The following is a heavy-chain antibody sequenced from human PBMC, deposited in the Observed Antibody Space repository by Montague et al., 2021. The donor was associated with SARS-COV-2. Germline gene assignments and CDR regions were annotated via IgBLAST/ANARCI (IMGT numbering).Heavy chain of an antibody. CDR1: GGSFSGYY. V-gene: IGHV4-34*01. J-gene: IGHJ5*02. D-gene: IGHD3-3*01. CDR3: ARGADYDFWSGFLRYKWFDP. Sequence: SETLSLTCAVYGGSFSGYYWNWIRQPPAKGLEWIGEINHSGSTNYNPSLKSRLTISVDTSKKQFSLKLNSMTAADTAVYYCARGADYDFWSGFLRYKWFDPWGLGTPVTVSS. CDR2: INHSGST.